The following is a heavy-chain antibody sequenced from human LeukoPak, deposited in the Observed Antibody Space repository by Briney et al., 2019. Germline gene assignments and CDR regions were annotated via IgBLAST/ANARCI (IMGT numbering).Heavy chain of an antibody. Sequence: PSETLSLTCAVYGGSFSGYYWSWIRQPPGKGLEWIGEINHSGSTNYNPSLKSRVTISVGTSKNQFSLKLSSVTAADTAVYYCARGSTFFWDCSSTSCYSRNWFDPWGQGTLVTVSS. J-gene: IGHJ5*02. CDR2: INHSGST. D-gene: IGHD2-2*02. CDR1: GGSFSGYY. V-gene: IGHV4-34*01. CDR3: ARGSTFFWDCSSTSCYSRNWFDP.